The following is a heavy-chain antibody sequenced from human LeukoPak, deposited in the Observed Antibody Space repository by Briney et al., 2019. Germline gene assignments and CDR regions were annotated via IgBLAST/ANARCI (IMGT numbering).Heavy chain of an antibody. J-gene: IGHJ6*03. CDR1: GFTFSSYA. CDR2: ISYDGINK. Sequence: GGSLRLSCAASGFTFSSYAMHWVRQAPGKGLEWVAVISYDGINKYHADSVRGRFTVSRDNSENTLYLQMNSLRPEDTAVYYCARDLKAATGYYYFYYMDVRGKGTTVTVSS. D-gene: IGHD6-13*01. V-gene: IGHV3-30*01. CDR3: ARDLKAATGYYYFYYMDV.